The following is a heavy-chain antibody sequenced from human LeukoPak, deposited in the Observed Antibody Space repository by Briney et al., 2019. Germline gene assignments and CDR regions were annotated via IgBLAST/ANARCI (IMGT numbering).Heavy chain of an antibody. J-gene: IGHJ4*02. CDR1: GYTFTGYY. CDR3: ARGWGGSPPFDY. Sequence: ASVKVSGKTSGYTFTGYYLHWVRQAPGQGLEWMGWINPNSGGTNYAQKFQGRVSMTTYTSTTTANMDLTSLRSDDTAVYYCARGWGGSPPFDYWGQGTQVTVSS. CDR2: INPNSGGT. V-gene: IGHV1-2*02. D-gene: IGHD1-26*01.